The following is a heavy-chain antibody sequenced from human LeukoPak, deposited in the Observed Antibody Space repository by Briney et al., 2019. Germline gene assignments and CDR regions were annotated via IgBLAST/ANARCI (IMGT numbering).Heavy chain of an antibody. J-gene: IGHJ5*02. V-gene: IGHV3-23*01. CDR1: GVIISSYA. CDR3: AKDRVSPGFNWFDP. CDR2: LNGRGDNT. D-gene: IGHD2/OR15-2a*01. Sequence: GGSLRLSCAASGVIISSYAMSWVRQAPGKGLEWVSALNGRGDNTYYADFVKGRFTISRDNSKSTVYLQMNSLRTEDTAVYYCAKDRVSPGFNWFDPWGQGTLVTVSS.